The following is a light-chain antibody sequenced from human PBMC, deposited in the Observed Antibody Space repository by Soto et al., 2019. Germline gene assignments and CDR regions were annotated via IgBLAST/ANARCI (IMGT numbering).Light chain of an antibody. CDR3: QQVHTYPWT. V-gene: IGKV1-9*01. CDR1: QGIGSY. J-gene: IGKJ1*01. Sequence: DIQLTQSPSFLSASVGDRVTITCRASQGIGSYLAWYQQKPGKAPNLLIYAASTLQSGVPSRFSGSGSGTEFTLTISSLQPEDFATYYCQQVHTYPWTFGQGTQVDIK. CDR2: AAS.